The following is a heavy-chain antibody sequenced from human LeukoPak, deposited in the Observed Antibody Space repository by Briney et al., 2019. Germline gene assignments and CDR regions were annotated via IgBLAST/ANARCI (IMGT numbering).Heavy chain of an antibody. CDR1: GFTFSTYS. J-gene: IGHJ6*03. CDR3: ARRSEFGVLYYMDI. D-gene: IGHD3-16*01. CDR2: ISGSSGTI. V-gene: IGHV3-48*01. Sequence: PGGSLRLSCVASGFTFSTYSMNWVRQAPGKGLEWVSYISGSSGTIYYADSVKGRFTISRDNAKNSLYLQMNSLRAEDTALYYCARRSEFGVLYYMDIWGKGTTVTVSS.